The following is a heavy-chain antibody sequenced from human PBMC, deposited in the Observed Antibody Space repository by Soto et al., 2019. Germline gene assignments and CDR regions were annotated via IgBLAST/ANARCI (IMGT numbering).Heavy chain of an antibody. V-gene: IGHV3-23*01. CDR1: GFTFSSYA. J-gene: IGHJ6*03. Sequence: GGSLRLSCAASGFTFSSYAMSWVRQAPGKGLEWVSAISGSGGSTYYADSVKGRFTISRDNSKNTLYLQMNSLRAEDTAVYYCAKGVDFFPYYYYMDGWGKGTTVTVSS. CDR2: ISGSGGST. CDR3: AKGVDFFPYYYYMDG. D-gene: IGHD3-3*01.